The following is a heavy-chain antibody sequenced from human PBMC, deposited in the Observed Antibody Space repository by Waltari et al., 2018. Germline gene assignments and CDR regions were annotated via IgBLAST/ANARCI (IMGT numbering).Heavy chain of an antibody. D-gene: IGHD3-9*01. CDR2: ISGSGGST. J-gene: IGHJ4*02. CDR3: AKGRILTGYRDY. CDR1: GFTFISYA. Sequence: EVQLLESGGGLVQPGGSLRLPCAASGFTFISYAMTWVRQAPGKGLEWVSAISGSGGSTYYADSVKGRFTISRDNSKNTLYLQMNSLRAEDTAVYYCAKGRILTGYRDYWGQGTLVTVSS. V-gene: IGHV3-23*01.